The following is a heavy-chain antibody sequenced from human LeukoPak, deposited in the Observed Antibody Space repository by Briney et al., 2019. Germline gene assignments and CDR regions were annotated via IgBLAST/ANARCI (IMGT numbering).Heavy chain of an antibody. CDR1: GGSIGYYY. Sequence: SETLSLTCTVSGGSIGYYYWNWIRQPPGKGLEWIAYISYSGSTNYNPSLKSRVTISADTSKNQFSLKLSSLTAADTAVYYCARHPDYSRFDPWGLGTLVTVSS. D-gene: IGHD4-11*01. CDR2: ISYSGST. CDR3: ARHPDYSRFDP. J-gene: IGHJ5*02. V-gene: IGHV4-59*08.